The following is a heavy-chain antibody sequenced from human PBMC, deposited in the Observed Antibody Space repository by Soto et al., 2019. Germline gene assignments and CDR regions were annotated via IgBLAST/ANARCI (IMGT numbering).Heavy chain of an antibody. J-gene: IGHJ6*02. Sequence: VQLLESGGGLVQPGGSLRLSCAASGFTFSSYAMSWVRQAPGKGLEWVSAISGSGGSTYYADSVKGRFTISRDNSKNTLYLQMNSLRAEDTAVYYCAKDIVVVPAAKESYYYGMDVWGQGTTVTVSS. CDR2: ISGSGGST. CDR3: AKDIVVVPAAKESYYYGMDV. D-gene: IGHD2-2*01. CDR1: GFTFSSYA. V-gene: IGHV3-23*01.